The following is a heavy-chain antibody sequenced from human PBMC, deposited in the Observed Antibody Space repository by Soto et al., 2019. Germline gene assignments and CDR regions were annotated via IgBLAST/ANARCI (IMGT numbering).Heavy chain of an antibody. CDR3: AKDPANIVVVPATPIDY. CDR1: GFTFSSYA. Sequence: PGGSLRLSCAASGFTFSSYAMSWVRQAPGKGLEWVSAISGSDGSTYYADSVKGRFTISRDNSKNTLYLQMNSLRAEDTAVYYCAKDPANIVVVPATPIDYWGQGTLVTVSS. V-gene: IGHV3-23*01. J-gene: IGHJ4*02. CDR2: ISGSDGST. D-gene: IGHD2-2*01.